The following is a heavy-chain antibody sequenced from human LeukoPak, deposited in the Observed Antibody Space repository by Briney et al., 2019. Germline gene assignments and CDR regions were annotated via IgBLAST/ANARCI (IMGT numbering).Heavy chain of an antibody. CDR3: ARHFLEYYYDSSGYHLVGYFDY. Sequence: SETLSLTCTVSGGSISSSSYYWGWIRQPPGKGLEWIGSIYYSGSTYYNPSLKSRVTISVDTSKNQFSLKLSSATAADTAVYYCARHFLEYYYDSSGYHLVGYFDYWGQGTLVTVSS. CDR2: IYYSGST. J-gene: IGHJ4*02. CDR1: GGSISSSSYY. D-gene: IGHD3-22*01. V-gene: IGHV4-39*01.